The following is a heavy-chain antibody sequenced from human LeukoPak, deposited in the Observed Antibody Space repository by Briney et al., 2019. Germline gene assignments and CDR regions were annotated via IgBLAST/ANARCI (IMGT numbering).Heavy chain of an antibody. D-gene: IGHD3-22*01. V-gene: IGHV4-31*03. Sequence: SETLSLTCTVSAGSISSGASDWGWIRQHPKRGLEGAGYINHSGSTYYNPSLGSRVTMSVDTSKNQFSLKLSSVTAADSAVYYCARAARQGFTMIVVPFFYFDLWGRGTLVTVSS. J-gene: IGHJ2*01. CDR2: INHSGST. CDR3: ARAARQGFTMIVVPFFYFDL. CDR1: AGSISSGASD.